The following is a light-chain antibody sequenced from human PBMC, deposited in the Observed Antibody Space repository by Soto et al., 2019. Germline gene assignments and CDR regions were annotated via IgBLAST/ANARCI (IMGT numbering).Light chain of an antibody. Sequence: EIVLTQSPGTLSLSTGERATLSCRASQSVSYYLAWYQQKPGQAPRLLIYDASSRATGVPDRFSGSGSGTDFTLTISRLEPEDFAVYFCQQYSDLPMTFGQGTRLEIK. CDR3: QQYSDLPMT. V-gene: IGKV3-20*01. CDR2: DAS. CDR1: QSVSYY. J-gene: IGKJ5*01.